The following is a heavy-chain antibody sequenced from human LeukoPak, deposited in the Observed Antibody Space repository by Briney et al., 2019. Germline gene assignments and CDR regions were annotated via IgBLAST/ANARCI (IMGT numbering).Heavy chain of an antibody. J-gene: IGHJ4*02. CDR3: AREDVWGSYRPWYFDY. V-gene: IGHV4-39*07. CDR2: IYYSGST. Sequence: SETLSLTCTVSGGSISSSSYYWGWIRQPPGNGLEWIGSIYYSGSTYYSPSLKSRVTISVDTSKNQFSLKLSSVTAADTAVYYCAREDVWGSYRPWYFDYWGQGTLVTVSS. D-gene: IGHD3-16*02. CDR1: GGSISSSSYY.